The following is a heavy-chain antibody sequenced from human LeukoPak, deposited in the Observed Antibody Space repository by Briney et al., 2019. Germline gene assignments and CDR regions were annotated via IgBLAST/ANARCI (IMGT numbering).Heavy chain of an antibody. CDR2: ISVYNGNT. CDR1: GGTFSSYA. D-gene: IGHD2-15*01. Sequence: GASVKVSCKASGGTFSSYAISWVRQAPGQGLEWMGWISVYNGNTNYAQKFQGRVTMTTDTSTSTAYMELRSLRSDDTAVYYCARDDSGARVVADPIDYWGQGTLVTVSS. CDR3: ARDDSGARVVADPIDY. V-gene: IGHV1-18*01. J-gene: IGHJ4*02.